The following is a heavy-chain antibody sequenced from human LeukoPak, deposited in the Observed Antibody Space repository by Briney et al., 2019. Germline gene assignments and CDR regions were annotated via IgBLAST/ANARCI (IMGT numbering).Heavy chain of an antibody. Sequence: SETLSLTCTVSGGSISSYYWSWVRQPPGKGLEWIGYIYYSGSTNYNPSLKSRVTISVDTSKNQFSLKLSSVTAADTAVYYCARVAFDYFDYWGQGTLVTVSS. CDR3: ARVAFDYFDY. D-gene: IGHD3-16*01. J-gene: IGHJ4*02. CDR1: GGSISSYY. CDR2: IYYSGST. V-gene: IGHV4-59*01.